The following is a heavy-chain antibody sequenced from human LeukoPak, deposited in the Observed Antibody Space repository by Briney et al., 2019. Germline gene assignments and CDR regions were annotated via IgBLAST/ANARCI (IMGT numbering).Heavy chain of an antibody. CDR3: ARDNDKVVDH. Sequence: ASVKVSCKTSGYTFSNYGISWVRQAPGQGLEWMGWITAYNGNRLYAQRFQGRITLTTDTSTSTSYMELRSLEYDNTAIYYCARDNDKVVDHWGQGTLVTVSS. J-gene: IGHJ4*01. D-gene: IGHD1-1*01. CDR2: ITAYNGNR. V-gene: IGHV1-18*01. CDR1: GYTFSNYG.